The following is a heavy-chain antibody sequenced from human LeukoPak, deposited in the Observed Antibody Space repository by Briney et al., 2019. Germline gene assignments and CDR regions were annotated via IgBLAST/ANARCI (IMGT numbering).Heavy chain of an antibody. CDR1: GGSFSGYY. CDR2: INDSGST. Sequence: SETLSLTCAVYGGSFSGYYWSWIRQPPGKGLEWIGEINDSGSTNYNPSLKGRVTISVDTSNNRVSLKVDSVTAADTAVYYCARRAGYDYGQIDHWGRGTLVTVSS. D-gene: IGHD5-18*01. CDR3: ARRAGYDYGQIDH. J-gene: IGHJ4*02. V-gene: IGHV4-34*01.